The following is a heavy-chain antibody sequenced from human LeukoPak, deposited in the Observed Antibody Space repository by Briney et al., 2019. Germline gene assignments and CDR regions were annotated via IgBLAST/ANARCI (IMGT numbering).Heavy chain of an antibody. J-gene: IGHJ6*02. D-gene: IGHD5-24*01. CDR3: ARGRYKGYNSFSGYYYDMDV. Sequence: GASLKVSCKASGYTFTSYDINWVRQAPGQGLEWMGWMYPNSGNTGYAQKFQGRVTITRNTFISTAYMELSSLRYEDTAVYYCARGRYKGYNSFSGYYYDMDVWGQGTTVTVSS. CDR2: MYPNSGNT. V-gene: IGHV1-8*01. CDR1: GYTFTSYD.